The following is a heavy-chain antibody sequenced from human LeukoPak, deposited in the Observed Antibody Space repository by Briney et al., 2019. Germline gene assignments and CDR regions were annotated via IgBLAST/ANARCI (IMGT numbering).Heavy chain of an antibody. V-gene: IGHV3-21*01. Sequence: GGSLRLSCAASGFTFSSYSMNWVRQAPGKGLEWVSSISSSSSYIYYADSVKGRFTISRDNAKNSLYLQMNSLRAEDTAVYYCARARCSYYDYVWGSYRPCWFDPWGQGTLVTVS. D-gene: IGHD3-16*02. CDR1: GFTFSSYS. CDR2: ISSSSSYI. CDR3: ARARCSYYDYVWGSYRPCWFDP. J-gene: IGHJ5*02.